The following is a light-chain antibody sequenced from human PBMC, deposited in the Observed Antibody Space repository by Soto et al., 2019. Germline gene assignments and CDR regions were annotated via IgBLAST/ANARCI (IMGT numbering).Light chain of an antibody. CDR2: DVS. Sequence: QAVVTQPRSVSGSPGQSVTISCTGTSSDVGRYDYVSWYHQHPGKAPKLMIYDVSERPSGVPDRFSGSKSGNTASLTISGLQAEDDGDYYCCSYAGNWVFGGGTKLTVL. J-gene: IGLJ3*02. V-gene: IGLV2-11*01. CDR1: SSDVGRYDY. CDR3: CSYAGNWV.